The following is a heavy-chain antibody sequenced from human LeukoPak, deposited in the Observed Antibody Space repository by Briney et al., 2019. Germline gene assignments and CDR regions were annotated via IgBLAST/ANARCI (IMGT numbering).Heavy chain of an antibody. J-gene: IGHJ4*02. D-gene: IGHD6-25*01. Sequence: ASETLSLTCTVSGGSISTSSYCWGWIRQPPGKGLEWIGSISYSGTTYYNPSLKSRVTISVDTSNNQFSLRLSSVTAAGTAVYFCARHPSSAWHADYWGQGTLVTVSS. V-gene: IGHV4-39*01. CDR3: ARHPSSAWHADY. CDR1: GGSISTSSYC. CDR2: ISYSGTT.